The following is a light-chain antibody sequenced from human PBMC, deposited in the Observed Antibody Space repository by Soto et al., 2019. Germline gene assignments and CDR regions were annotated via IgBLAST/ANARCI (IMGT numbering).Light chain of an antibody. J-gene: IGLJ1*01. V-gene: IGLV2-14*01. CDR2: DVT. CDR1: SSDIGAYDY. CDR3: SSYTSSSTPYV. Sequence: QSALAQPASVSGSPGQSITISCTGSSSDIGAYDYVSWYQQRPVKAPKLMIFDVTNRPSGVSDRFSGSKSGNTASLTISGLQTEDEADYYCSSYTSSSTPYVFGTGTKVPVL.